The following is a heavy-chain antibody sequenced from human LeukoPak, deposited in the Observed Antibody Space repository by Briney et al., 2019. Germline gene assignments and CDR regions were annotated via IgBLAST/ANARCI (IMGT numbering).Heavy chain of an antibody. V-gene: IGHV4-34*01. CDR3: ARDVVVVPAAIHYGMDV. CDR1: GGSFSGYY. J-gene: IGHJ6*02. D-gene: IGHD2-2*01. CDR2: INHSGST. Sequence: PSETLSLTCAVYGGSFSGYYWSWIRQPPGKGLEWIGEINHSGSTNYNPSLKSRVTISVDTSKNQFSLNLGSVTAADTAVYYCARDVVVVPAAIHYGMDVWGQGTTVTVSS.